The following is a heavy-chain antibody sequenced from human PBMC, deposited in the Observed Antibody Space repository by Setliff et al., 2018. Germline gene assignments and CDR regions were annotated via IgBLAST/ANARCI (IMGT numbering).Heavy chain of an antibody. V-gene: IGHV1-8*01. Sequence: ASVKVSCKVSGYTLTELSRHWVRQATGQGLEWMGWMNPNSGNTGYAQKFQGRVTMTRNTSISTAYMELSSLRSEDTAVYYCARVLYGDYDSIDYWGQGTLVTVSS. J-gene: IGHJ4*02. CDR2: MNPNSGNT. CDR1: GYTLTELS. D-gene: IGHD4-17*01. CDR3: ARVLYGDYDSIDY.